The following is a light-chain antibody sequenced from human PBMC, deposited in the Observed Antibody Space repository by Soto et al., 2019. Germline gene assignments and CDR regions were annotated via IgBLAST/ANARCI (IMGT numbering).Light chain of an antibody. CDR3: QQCKSYPIT. Sequence: AIQLTQTPSSVSASVGDRVTITCRATQDISNTLAWYQHKPGRGPMLLIFDASTLESGVPSRFTGSGSGTHFILTISSPLPEDFATYICQQCKSYPITFGQGTRVEVK. J-gene: IGKJ5*01. CDR2: DAS. V-gene: IGKV1-13*02. CDR1: QDISNT.